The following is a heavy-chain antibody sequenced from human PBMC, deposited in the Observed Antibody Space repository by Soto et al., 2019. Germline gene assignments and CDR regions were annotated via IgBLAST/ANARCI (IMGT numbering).Heavy chain of an antibody. Sequence: QVQLVQSGAEVKKPGASVKVSCKASGYTFSSDGINWVRQAPGQGLEWLGWVSPYDGYTNYAQILQGRVSMTTDTSTKTAYMEVRSIRSDDTAVYYCARGGYYDSSGSRNYFYYGMNVWGQGTTVTVSS. CDR2: VSPYDGYT. J-gene: IGHJ6*02. CDR3: ARGGYYDSSGSRNYFYYGMNV. CDR1: GYTFSSDG. V-gene: IGHV1-18*01. D-gene: IGHD3-22*01.